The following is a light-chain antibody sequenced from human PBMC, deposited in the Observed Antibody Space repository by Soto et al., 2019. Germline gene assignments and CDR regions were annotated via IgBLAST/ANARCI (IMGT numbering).Light chain of an antibody. CDR2: GAS. CDR1: QSVSSD. J-gene: IGKJ1*01. V-gene: IGKV3-15*01. Sequence: EKVRTQSPATQSVSPGERATLSCRASQSVSSDLAWYQQKPGQAPRLLIYGASTRATGIPARFSGSGSGTEFTLIISSLQSEDFAVYYCQQYNNWPSTFGQGTKVDIK. CDR3: QQYNNWPST.